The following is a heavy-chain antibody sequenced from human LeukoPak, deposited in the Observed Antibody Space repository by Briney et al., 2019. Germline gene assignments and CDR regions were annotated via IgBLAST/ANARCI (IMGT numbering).Heavy chain of an antibody. Sequence: PGGSLRLSCEASGFTFSTYAMTWVRQAPGKGLEWVALITGTSGGSTITTFYADSVKGRFTISRDNSKNTLFLQMNSLRDEDTAXXXXXXXXXXXXXSXGWCXDSPFDSWGQGTLVTVSS. CDR3: XXXXXXXXXSXGWCXDSPFDS. CDR2: ITGTSGGSTITT. J-gene: IGHJ4*02. D-gene: IGHD4/OR15-4a*01. V-gene: IGHV3-23*01. CDR1: GFTFSTYA.